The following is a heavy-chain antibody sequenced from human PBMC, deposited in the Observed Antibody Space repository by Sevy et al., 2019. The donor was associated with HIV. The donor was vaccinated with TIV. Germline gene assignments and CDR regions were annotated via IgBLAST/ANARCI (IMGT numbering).Heavy chain of an antibody. CDR3: ARDFYGSGSYYNVNY. J-gene: IGHJ4*02. V-gene: IGHV1-2*02. CDR2: INPNSGGT. CDR1: GYTFTGYY. D-gene: IGHD3-10*01. Sequence: ASVKVSCKASGYTFTGYYMHWVRQAPGQGLEWMGWINPNSGGTNYAQKFQGRVTMTRDTSISTAYMELSSLRSEDTAVYYCARDFYGSGSYYNVNYWGQGTLVTVSS.